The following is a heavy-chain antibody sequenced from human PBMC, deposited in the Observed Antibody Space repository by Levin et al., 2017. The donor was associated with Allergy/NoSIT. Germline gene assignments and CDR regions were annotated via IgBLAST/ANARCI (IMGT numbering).Heavy chain of an antibody. CDR3: ARLSHLTGYADYDY. CDR2: IRSKSYNYAT. J-gene: IGHJ4*02. Sequence: GESLKISCVASGFTFSDSAINWVRQASGKGLEWVGRIRSKSYNYATAYSASVKGRFTISRDDSQNTAYLQMNSLKTEDTAVYYCARLSHLTGYADYDYWGQGTLVTVSS. V-gene: IGHV3-73*01. CDR1: GFTFSDSA. D-gene: IGHD4-17*01.